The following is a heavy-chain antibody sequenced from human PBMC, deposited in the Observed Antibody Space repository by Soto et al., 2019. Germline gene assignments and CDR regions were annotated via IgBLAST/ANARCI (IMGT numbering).Heavy chain of an antibody. V-gene: IGHV1-3*01. Sequence: GASVKVSCKASGNTFTTYAIHWVRQAPGQRLEWMGWINAGNGNSKHSQRFQGRVNITRDTSASTAYMELSSLRSEDTAVYYCARGKGMEENYYYYGLDIWGQGTTVTVS. J-gene: IGHJ6*02. CDR3: ARGKGMEENYYYYGLDI. D-gene: IGHD1-1*01. CDR2: INAGNGNS. CDR1: GNTFTTYA.